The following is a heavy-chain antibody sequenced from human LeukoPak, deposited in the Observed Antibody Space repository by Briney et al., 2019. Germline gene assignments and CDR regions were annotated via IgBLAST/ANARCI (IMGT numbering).Heavy chain of an antibody. D-gene: IGHD3-10*01. CDR2: IYYSGST. J-gene: IGHJ6*03. V-gene: IGHV4-39*07. Sequence: SETLSLTCTVSGGPISSSSYYWGWIRQPPGKGLGWIGSIYYSGSTYYNPSLKSRVTISVDTSKNQFSLKLSSVTAADTAVYYCARVPLFGWAPYYYYYYMDVWGKGTTVTVSS. CDR3: ARVPLFGWAPYYYYYYMDV. CDR1: GGPISSSSYY.